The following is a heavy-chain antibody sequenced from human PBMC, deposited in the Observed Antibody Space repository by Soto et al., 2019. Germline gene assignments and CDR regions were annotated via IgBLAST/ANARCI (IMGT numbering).Heavy chain of an antibody. CDR1: GFTFSNFD. CDR2: ISTSGGTT. CDR3: ATGTAAPDH. D-gene: IGHD6-13*01. Sequence: EVQLLESGGGLVQPGGSLRLSCAASGFTFSNFDMSWVRQAPGKGLEWVSGISTSGGTTYYADSVKGRFTSSRDNSKNTLYLQMTSLRAEDTAVYYCATGTAAPDHWGQGTLVTVSS. J-gene: IGHJ1*01. V-gene: IGHV3-23*01.